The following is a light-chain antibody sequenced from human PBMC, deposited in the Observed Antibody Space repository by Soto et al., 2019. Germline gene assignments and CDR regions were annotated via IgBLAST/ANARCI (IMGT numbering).Light chain of an antibody. CDR2: GAS. J-gene: IGKJ1*01. CDR1: QSVTSN. CDR3: QQYDNWPHKT. Sequence: EIVMTQFPATLSVSPGERATLSCRAGQSVTSNLAWCQQKHGQAPRLIIYGASTRATGIAARFSGSGSGTEFTLTISRLQSEDFGVYYCQQYDNWPHKTFGQGTK. V-gene: IGKV3-15*01.